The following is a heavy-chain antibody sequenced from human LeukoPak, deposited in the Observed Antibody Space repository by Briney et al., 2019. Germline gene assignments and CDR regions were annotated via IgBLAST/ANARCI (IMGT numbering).Heavy chain of an antibody. D-gene: IGHD2-2*01. J-gene: IGHJ6*02. Sequence: ASVTVSCTASGYTFTGYYIHWVRQAPGQGLEWMGRINPNSGGTNYAQKFQGRVTMTRDTSISTAYMELSRLRSDDTAVYYCARESCSSTSCYLRYYYGMDVWGQGTTVTVSS. CDR3: ARESCSSTSCYLRYYYGMDV. V-gene: IGHV1-2*06. CDR1: GYTFTGYY. CDR2: INPNSGGT.